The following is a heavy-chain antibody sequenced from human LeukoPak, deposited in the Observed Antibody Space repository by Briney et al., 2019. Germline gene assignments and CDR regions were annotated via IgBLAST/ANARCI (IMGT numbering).Heavy chain of an antibody. Sequence: ASVKVSCKVSGYTFTTYGISWVRQAPGQGLEWMGWISTYNGNTNYAQMLQGRVTMTTDASTNTAYMELRSLRSDDPAVYYCARAWEQWPGKTAYFDYWGQGTLVTVSS. CDR3: ARAWEQWPGKTAYFDY. J-gene: IGHJ4*02. D-gene: IGHD6-19*01. CDR2: ISTYNGNT. CDR1: GYTFTTYG. V-gene: IGHV1-18*04.